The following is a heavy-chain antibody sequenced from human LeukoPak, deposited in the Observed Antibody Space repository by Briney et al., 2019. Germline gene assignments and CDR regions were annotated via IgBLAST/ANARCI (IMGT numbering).Heavy chain of an antibody. CDR2: ISGSGGST. CDR3: AKDSSPQGYFDWNGNDAFDI. D-gene: IGHD3-9*01. J-gene: IGHJ3*02. V-gene: IGHV3-23*01. CDR1: GFTFSSYG. Sequence: PGGTLRLSCAASGFTFSSYGMSWVRQAPGKGLEWVSAISGSGGSTYYADSVKGRFTISRDNSKNTLYLQMNSLRAEDTAVYYCAKDSSPQGYFDWNGNDAFDIWGQGTMVTVSS.